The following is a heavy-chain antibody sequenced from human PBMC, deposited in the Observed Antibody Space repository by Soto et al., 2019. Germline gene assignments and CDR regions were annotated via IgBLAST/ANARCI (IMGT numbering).Heavy chain of an antibody. Sequence: QVQLQQWGAGLLKPSETLSLTCAVYGGSFSGYYWSWIRQPPGKGLEWIGEINHRGSTNYNPSLKSRVTISVDTSKNQFSLKLSSVTAADTAVYYCARDYSSSWRSYYYYGMDVWGQGTTVTVSS. CDR1: GGSFSGYY. J-gene: IGHJ6*02. D-gene: IGHD6-13*01. V-gene: IGHV4-34*01. CDR3: ARDYSSSWRSYYYYGMDV. CDR2: INHRGST.